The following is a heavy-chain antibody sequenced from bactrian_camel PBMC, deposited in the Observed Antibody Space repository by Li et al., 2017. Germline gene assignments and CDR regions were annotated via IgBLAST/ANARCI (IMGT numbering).Heavy chain of an antibody. D-gene: IGHD3*01. CDR2: IALDGST. Sequence: QVQLVESGGGSVQAGGSLKLSCAASGFTDNPITDYCMAWFRQVPGKEREGVATIALDGSTAYALSVKGRATISQDSADNTLYLQMDTLEPEDTATYYCACGTPYRNLAGAYCSERMQVSDYNYWGQGTQVTVS. V-gene: IGHV3S53*01. CDR1: GFTDNPITD. J-gene: IGHJ4*01. CDR3: ACGTPYRNLAGAYCSERMQVSDYNY.